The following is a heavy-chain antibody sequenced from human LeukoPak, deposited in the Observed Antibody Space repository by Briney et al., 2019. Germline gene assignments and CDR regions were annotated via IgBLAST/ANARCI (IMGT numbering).Heavy chain of an antibody. Sequence: ASVKVSCKASGYTFTSYDINWVRQATGQGLEWMGWMNPNSGNTGYAQKFQGRVTMTRNTSISTAYMELSSLRSEDTAVYYCARVDPVWSGFYYYYGMDVWGQGTTVTVSS. CDR1: GYTFTSYD. D-gene: IGHD3-3*01. J-gene: IGHJ6*02. CDR3: ARVDPVWSGFYYYYGMDV. CDR2: MNPNSGNT. V-gene: IGHV1-8*01.